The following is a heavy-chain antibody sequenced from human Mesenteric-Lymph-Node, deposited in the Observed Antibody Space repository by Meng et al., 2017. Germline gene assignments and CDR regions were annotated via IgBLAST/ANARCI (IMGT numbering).Heavy chain of an antibody. Sequence: GESLKISCAASGFTFSSHAMTWVRQTPGKGLEWVAAISGSGGSPFYADSVKGRFTVSRDNSKNTLNLQMNSLRVEDTAVYYCAKELARWFGESRENDAFDIWGQGTMVTVSS. CDR2: ISGSGGSP. CDR3: AKELARWFGESRENDAFDI. CDR1: GFTFSSHA. V-gene: IGHV3-23*01. J-gene: IGHJ3*02. D-gene: IGHD3-10*01.